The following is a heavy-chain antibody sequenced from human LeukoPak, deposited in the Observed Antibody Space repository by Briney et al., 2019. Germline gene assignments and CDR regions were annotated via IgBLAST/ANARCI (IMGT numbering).Heavy chain of an antibody. CDR3: AREGILREDYYGSERRPFDP. D-gene: IGHD3-10*01. CDR1: GYTFTGYY. CDR2: IIPIFGTA. J-gene: IGHJ5*02. V-gene: IGHV1-69*13. Sequence: GASVKVSCKASGYTFTGYYMHWVRQAPGQGLEWMGGIIPIFGTANYAQKFQGRVTITADESTSTAYMELSSLRSEDTAVYYCAREGILREDYYGSERRPFDPWGQGTLVTVSS.